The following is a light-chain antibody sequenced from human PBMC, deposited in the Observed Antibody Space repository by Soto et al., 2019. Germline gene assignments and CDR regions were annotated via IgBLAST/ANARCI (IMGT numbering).Light chain of an antibody. J-gene: IGKJ3*01. CDR3: QQYGSSRFT. CDR2: GAS. Sequence: EIVLTQSPGTLSLSPGERATLSCRASQSISSSYLAWYQQKPGQDPRLLVYGASIRATGIPDRFSGSGSGTDFTLTISRLEPEDFAVYYCQQYGSSRFTFGPGTKVDIK. V-gene: IGKV3-20*01. CDR1: QSISSSY.